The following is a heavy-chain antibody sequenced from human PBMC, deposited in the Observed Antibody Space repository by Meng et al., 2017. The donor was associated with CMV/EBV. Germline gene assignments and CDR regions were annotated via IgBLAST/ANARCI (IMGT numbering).Heavy chain of an antibody. Sequence: GQVHGWGDGLLKPSGTLSLTCACYGGSFSGYYWSWIRQPPGKGLEWIGEINHSGSTNYNPSLKNRVTISVDTSKNQFSLKLSSVTAADTAVYYCARGSIAARLGLGDWGQGTLVTVSS. CDR3: ARGSIAARLGLGD. J-gene: IGHJ4*02. V-gene: IGHV4-34*01. D-gene: IGHD6-6*01. CDR1: GGSFSGYY. CDR2: INHSGST.